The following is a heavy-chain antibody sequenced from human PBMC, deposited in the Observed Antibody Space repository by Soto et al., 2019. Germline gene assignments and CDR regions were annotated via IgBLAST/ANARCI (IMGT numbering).Heavy chain of an antibody. J-gene: IGHJ4*02. CDR3: AKERTHSYSEY. Sequence: GGSLRLSCAASGFTFSIYAMNWVRQAPGKGLEWVSALSSSVGSTYYADSVKGRFTISRDNSKNTLYLQMNSLRAEDTAMYYCAKERTHSYSEYWGQGTLVTVSS. V-gene: IGHV3-23*01. CDR1: GFTFSIYA. CDR2: LSSSVGST.